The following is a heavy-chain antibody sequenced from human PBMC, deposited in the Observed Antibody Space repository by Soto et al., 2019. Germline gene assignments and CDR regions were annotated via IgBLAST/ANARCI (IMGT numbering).Heavy chain of an antibody. Sequence: EVQLVESGGGLVQPGGSLTVSCAVSGFIFSNYWMSWVRQAPGKGLEWVATIKQDESEKYYVDSVKGRFTVSRDNAKNTLYLQMNSLRAEYTAVYYCARGDYFDRRFDYWGQGTLVTVSS. D-gene: IGHD3-9*01. J-gene: IGHJ4*02. CDR2: IKQDESEK. CDR3: ARGDYFDRRFDY. V-gene: IGHV3-7*03. CDR1: GFIFSNYW.